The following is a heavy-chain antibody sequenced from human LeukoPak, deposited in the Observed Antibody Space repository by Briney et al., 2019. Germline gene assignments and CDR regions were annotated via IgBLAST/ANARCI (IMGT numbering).Heavy chain of an antibody. J-gene: IGHJ4*02. CDR3: TTDRLPTIFGVLIMHNYFDY. V-gene: IGHV3-15*01. CDR1: GFTFTNAW. Sequence: KPGGSLRLSCAASGFTFTNAWMSWVRQTPGKGLEWVGRIKSKTDGGTTDYAAPVKGRFTISRDDSKNTLYLQMNSLKTEDTAVYYCTTDRLPTIFGVLIMHNYFDYWGQGTLVTVSS. CDR2: IKSKTDGGTT. D-gene: IGHD3-3*01.